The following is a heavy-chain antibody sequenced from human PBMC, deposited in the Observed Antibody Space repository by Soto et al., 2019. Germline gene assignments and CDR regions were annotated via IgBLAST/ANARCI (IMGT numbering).Heavy chain of an antibody. J-gene: IGHJ4*02. Sequence: SETLSLTCTVSGASISGFYWSWIRKSAGKGLEWIGRIYATGTTDYNPSLKSRVMMSVDTSKKQFSLKLRSVTAADTAVYYCVRGRTVRNYADDSSDYFYFFDYWGQGTQVTVS. CDR2: IYATGTT. CDR1: GASISGFY. V-gene: IGHV4-4*07. D-gene: IGHD3-22*01. CDR3: VRGRTVRNYADDSSDYFYFFDY.